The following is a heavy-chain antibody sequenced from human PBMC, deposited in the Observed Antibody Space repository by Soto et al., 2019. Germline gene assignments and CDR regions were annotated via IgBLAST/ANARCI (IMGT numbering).Heavy chain of an antibody. CDR3: VKWDWLQHNY. CDR1: GGSITSGGYY. Sequence: QVQLQESGPGLVKPSQTLSLTCTVSGGSITSGGYYWSWIRQHPGKGLEWIGYIYYNGNTYYNPSLKSRGIMSVDTSKNQFYLNLTSVTAADTAMYYCVKWDWLQHNYWGQGTLVTVSS. CDR2: IYYNGNT. J-gene: IGHJ4*02. V-gene: IGHV4-31*03. D-gene: IGHD5-18*01.